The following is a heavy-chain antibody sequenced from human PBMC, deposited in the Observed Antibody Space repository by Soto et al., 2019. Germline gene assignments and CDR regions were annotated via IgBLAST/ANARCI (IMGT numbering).Heavy chain of an antibody. CDR2: INAGNGNT. V-gene: IGHV1-3*01. CDR1: GYTFTSYA. Sequence: GASVKVSCKASGYTFTSYAMHWVRQAPGQRLEWMGWINAGNGNTKYSQKFQGRVTITRDTSASTAYMEPSSLRSEDTAVYYCARSRSSITIFAREYGMDVWGQGTTVTVSS. J-gene: IGHJ6*02. CDR3: ARSRSSITIFAREYGMDV. D-gene: IGHD3-3*01.